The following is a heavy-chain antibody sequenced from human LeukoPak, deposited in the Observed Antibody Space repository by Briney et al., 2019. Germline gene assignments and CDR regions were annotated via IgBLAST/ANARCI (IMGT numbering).Heavy chain of an antibody. CDR3: ARELDSGAAGHRGDFDY. J-gene: IGHJ4*02. CDR2: IKQDGSEK. V-gene: IGHV3-7*01. D-gene: IGHD3-16*01. Sequence: GGSLRLSCAASGFTFSSYWMSWVRQAPGKGLEWVANIKQDGSEKYYADSVKGRFTISRDKAKNSLYLKMNSLSAEDTAVYYCARELDSGAAGHRGDFDYWGQGTLVTVSS. CDR1: GFTFSSYW.